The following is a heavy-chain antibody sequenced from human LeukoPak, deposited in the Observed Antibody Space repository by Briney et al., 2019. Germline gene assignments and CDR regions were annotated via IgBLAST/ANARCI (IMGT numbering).Heavy chain of an antibody. D-gene: IGHD1-26*01. Sequence: PGGSLRLSCAASGFTFGSYAMNWVRQAPGKGLGWVSAISGSGGTTFYADSVKGRFTISRDNSKNTLYLQMNSLRAEDTAVYYCAKGGKWDVTPFDYWGQGTLVTVSS. J-gene: IGHJ4*02. V-gene: IGHV3-23*01. CDR3: AKGGKWDVTPFDY. CDR2: ISGSGGTT. CDR1: GFTFGSYA.